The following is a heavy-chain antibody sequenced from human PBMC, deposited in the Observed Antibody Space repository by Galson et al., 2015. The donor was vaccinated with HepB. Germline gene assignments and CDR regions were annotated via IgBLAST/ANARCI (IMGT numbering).Heavy chain of an antibody. V-gene: IGHV1-69*02. CDR3: MTYVWGTVRNHAMDV. Sequence: SVKVSCKGSGDTFSSYTVSWVRQAPGQGPEWMGRLKPFLGIAMYAQKFKGRVTISADKSTDIAHLEMRSLRSEDTAVYFCMTYVWGTVRNHAMDVWGQRTTVTV. J-gene: IGHJ6*02. D-gene: IGHD3-16*01. CDR2: LKPFLGIA. CDR1: GDTFSSYT.